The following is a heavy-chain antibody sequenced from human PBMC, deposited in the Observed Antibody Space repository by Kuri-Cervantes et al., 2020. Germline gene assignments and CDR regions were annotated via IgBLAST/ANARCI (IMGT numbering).Heavy chain of an antibody. V-gene: IGHV1-2*02. Sequence: ASVKVSCKASGYTFTDYYIHWVRQAPGQGLEWLGWINPSGATHYPQNFRDSVSMTRDTSITTAYMELTSLRSDDTAVYYCARGIWFGELDGDYWGQGTLVTVSS. CDR1: GYTFTDYY. CDR2: INPSGAT. CDR3: ARGIWFGELDGDY. J-gene: IGHJ4*02. D-gene: IGHD3-10*01.